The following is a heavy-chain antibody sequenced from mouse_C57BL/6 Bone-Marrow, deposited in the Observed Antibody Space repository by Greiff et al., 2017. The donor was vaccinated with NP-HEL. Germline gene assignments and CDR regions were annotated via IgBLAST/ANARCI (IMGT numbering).Heavy chain of an antibody. CDR3: SEDSAVYYCAWGYYGPWFAY. CDR2: GQGLEWIG. D-gene: IGHD1-1*01. Sequence: QVQLQQSGPELARPWASVKISCQSLYTFSRRVHFAIRDTNYWMPWVKQRPGQGLEWIGAIYPGNGDTSYNQKFKGKATLTADKSSSPAYMQLSSLTSEDSAVYYCAWGYYGPWFAYWGQGTLVTVSA. V-gene: IGHV1-87*01. J-gene: IGHJ3*01. CDR1: YTFSRRVH.